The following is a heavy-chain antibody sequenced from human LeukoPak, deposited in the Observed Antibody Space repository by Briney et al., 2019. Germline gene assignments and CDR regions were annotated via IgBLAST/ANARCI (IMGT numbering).Heavy chain of an antibody. CDR3: ARDGTAAGLYFDL. CDR1: GFTFSDYW. V-gene: IGHV3-7*01. CDR2: IRQDGGEK. D-gene: IGHD6-13*01. J-gene: IGHJ4*01. Sequence: GGSLRLSCAVSGFTFSDYWMNWVRQAPGKGQEWVASIRQDGGEKSYVDSVKGRFTISRDNTKRSLYLQMSSLRAEDTAVYYCARDGTAAGLYFDLWGQGTLVTVSS.